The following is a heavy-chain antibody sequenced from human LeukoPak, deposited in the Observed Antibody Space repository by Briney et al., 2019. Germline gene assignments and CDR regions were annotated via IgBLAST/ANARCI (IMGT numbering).Heavy chain of an antibody. D-gene: IGHD3-10*01. J-gene: IGHJ4*02. CDR2: IYSGGAT. V-gene: IGHV3-53*01. CDR3: AKDDLLLWFGESYFDY. Sequence: GGSLRLSCAASGFTVSSSYMTWVRQAPGKGLEWVSVIYSGGATYYADSVKGRFTTSRDNSKNTLYLQMNSLRAEDMAVYYCAKDDLLLWFGESYFDYWGQGTLVTVSS. CDR1: GFTVSSSY.